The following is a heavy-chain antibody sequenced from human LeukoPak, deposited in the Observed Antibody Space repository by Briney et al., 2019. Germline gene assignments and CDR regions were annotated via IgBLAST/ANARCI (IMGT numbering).Heavy chain of an antibody. CDR1: GFTFSSYS. J-gene: IGHJ4*02. CDR3: ARGSADFWSGYPFPDYFDY. D-gene: IGHD3-3*01. V-gene: IGHV3-21*01. Sequence: GGSLRLSCAASGFTFSSYSMNWVRQAPGKGLEWVSSISSSSSYIYCADSVKGRFTISRDNAKNSLYLQMNSLRAEDTAVYYCARGSADFWSGYPFPDYFDYWGQGTLVTVSS. CDR2: ISSSSSYI.